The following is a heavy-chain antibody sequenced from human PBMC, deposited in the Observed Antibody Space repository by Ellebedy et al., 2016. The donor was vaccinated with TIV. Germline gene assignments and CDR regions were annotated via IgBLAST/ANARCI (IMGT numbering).Heavy chain of an antibody. V-gene: IGHV3-30*04. D-gene: IGHD3-22*01. CDR1: GFTFSNSA. Sequence: SLKISCAASGFTFSNSAMHWVRQAPGKGLERVAVISYDGSTTYYPDAVKGRFTISRDTPKNTLYLQMNSLKVEDTAVYYCARDGSDYYDSGVPLLGVFDYWGQGTLVTVSS. CDR3: ARDGSDYYDSGVPLLGVFDY. J-gene: IGHJ4*02. CDR2: ISYDGSTT.